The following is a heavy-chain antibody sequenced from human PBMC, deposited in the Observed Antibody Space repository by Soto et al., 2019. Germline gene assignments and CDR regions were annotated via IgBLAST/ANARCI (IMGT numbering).Heavy chain of an antibody. D-gene: IGHD1-20*01. CDR2: IIPIFGTA. Sequence: QVQLVQSGAEVKKPGSSVKVCCKASGGTFSSYAISWVRQAPGQGLEWMGGIIPIFGTANYAQKFQGRVTITADESTSTAYMELSSLRSEDTAVYYCARGEGMTKTVWSEYYFDYWGQGTLVTVSS. V-gene: IGHV1-69*12. CDR1: GGTFSSYA. CDR3: ARGEGMTKTVWSEYYFDY. J-gene: IGHJ4*02.